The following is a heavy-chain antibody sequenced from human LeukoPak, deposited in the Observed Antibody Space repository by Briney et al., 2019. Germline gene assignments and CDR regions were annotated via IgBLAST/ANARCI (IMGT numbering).Heavy chain of an antibody. CDR3: ARNMVRGVYYFDY. D-gene: IGHD3-10*01. V-gene: IGHV3-33*01. Sequence: PGRSLRLSCSASGFTFSSYGMHWVRQALGKGLEWVAVIWYDGSNKYYADSVKGRFTISRDNSKNTLYLQMNSLRAEDTAVYYCARNMVRGVYYFDYWGQGTLVTVSS. CDR1: GFTFSSYG. CDR2: IWYDGSNK. J-gene: IGHJ4*02.